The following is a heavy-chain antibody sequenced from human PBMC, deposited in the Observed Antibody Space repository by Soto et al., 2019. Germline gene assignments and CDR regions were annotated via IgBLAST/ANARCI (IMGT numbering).Heavy chain of an antibody. D-gene: IGHD1-20*01. CDR1: GGSISSYY. V-gene: IGHV4-59*01. CDR3: ARYKSNYYYGMDV. J-gene: IGHJ6*02. CDR2: IYYSGIT. Sequence: QVQLQESGPGLVKPSETLSLTCTVSGGSISSYYWSWIRQPPGKGLEWIGYIYYSGITKYNPSLKRRVTISVDTSKNQFSLKLSSVTAADTAVYYCARYKSNYYYGMDVWGQGTTVTVSS.